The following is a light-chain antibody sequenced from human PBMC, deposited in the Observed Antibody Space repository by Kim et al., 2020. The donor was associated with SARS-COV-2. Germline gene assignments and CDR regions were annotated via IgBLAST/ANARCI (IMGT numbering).Light chain of an antibody. CDR1: SSDVVGYKL. CDR2: EVS. V-gene: IGLV2-14*03. Sequence: GHSITISCTGTSSDVVGYKLVSWYQQQPGKAPKVMISEVSNRPSGVSNRFSGSKSGNTASLTISGLQVEDEAEYYCSSYTSSNTLVFGGGTQLTVL. CDR3: SSYTSSNTLV. J-gene: IGLJ2*01.